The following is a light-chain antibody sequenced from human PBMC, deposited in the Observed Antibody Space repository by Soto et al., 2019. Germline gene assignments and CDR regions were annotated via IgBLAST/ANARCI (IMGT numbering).Light chain of an antibody. CDR2: GAS. V-gene: IGKV3-15*01. Sequence: EIVLTQSPATLSLSPGERATLSCRASQSVSSNLAWYQQKPGQAPRLLIYGASTRATGIPARFSGSGSGTEFTLTISSLQPEDFATYYCLQDYNYPLTFGQGTRWIS. J-gene: IGKJ1*01. CDR3: LQDYNYPLT. CDR1: QSVSSN.